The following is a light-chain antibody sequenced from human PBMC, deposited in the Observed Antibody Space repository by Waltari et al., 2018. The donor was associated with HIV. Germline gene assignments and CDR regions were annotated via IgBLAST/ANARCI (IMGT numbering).Light chain of an antibody. CDR1: QSVTRN. CDR3: QQYNNWPPT. CDR2: GAS. Sequence: EIVMTKSPATLSVSPGERATLSCRASQSVTRNLAWYQQKPGQAPRLLIYGASTRATGIPARFSGSGSGTEFTLTIRSLQSEDFAVYYCQQYNNWPPTFGQGTKVEIK. J-gene: IGKJ1*01. V-gene: IGKV3-15*01.